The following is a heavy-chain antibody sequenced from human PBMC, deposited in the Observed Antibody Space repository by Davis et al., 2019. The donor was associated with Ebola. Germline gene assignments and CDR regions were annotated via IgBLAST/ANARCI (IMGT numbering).Heavy chain of an antibody. CDR2: ISPYDGNT. D-gene: IGHD2-15*01. CDR3: ARERDCSGGSCYAWFDP. CDR1: GYTFTSYG. J-gene: IGHJ5*02. Sequence: ASVKVSCKASGYTFTSYGISWVRQAPGQGLEWMGRISPYDGNTNYAQKFQGRVTMTRDTSISTAYMELSRLRSDDTAVYYCARERDCSGGSCYAWFDPWGQGTLVTVSS. V-gene: IGHV1-18*04.